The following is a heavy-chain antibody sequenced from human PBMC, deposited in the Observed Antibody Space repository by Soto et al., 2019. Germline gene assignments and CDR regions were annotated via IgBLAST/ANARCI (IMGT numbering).Heavy chain of an antibody. Sequence: GGSLRLSCAASGFTFSSYAMSWVRQAPGKGLEWVSAISGSGGSTYYADSVKGRFTISRDNSKNTLYLQMNSLRAEDTAVYYCAKDGDYDFNLNNRGYYGMDVWGQGTTVTVSS. CDR1: GFTFSSYA. CDR2: ISGSGGST. CDR3: AKDGDYDFNLNNRGYYGMDV. V-gene: IGHV3-23*01. D-gene: IGHD3-3*01. J-gene: IGHJ6*02.